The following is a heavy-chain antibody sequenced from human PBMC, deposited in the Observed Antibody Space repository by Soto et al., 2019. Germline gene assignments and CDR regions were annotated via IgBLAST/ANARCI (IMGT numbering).Heavy chain of an antibody. CDR3: AREDYTDY. Sequence: ASVKVSCKACGYTFTSYYMHWVRQAPGQGLEWMGRISANNGNTNYAQKLQGRVTMTTDTSTSTAYMELRSLRSDDTAVYYCAREDYTDYWGQGTLVTVSS. J-gene: IGHJ4*02. V-gene: IGHV1-18*04. D-gene: IGHD2-2*02. CDR2: ISANNGNT. CDR1: GYTFTSYY.